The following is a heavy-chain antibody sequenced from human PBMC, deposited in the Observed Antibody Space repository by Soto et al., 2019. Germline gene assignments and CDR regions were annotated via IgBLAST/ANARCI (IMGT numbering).Heavy chain of an antibody. D-gene: IGHD6-19*01. CDR2: ISGSGGST. Sequence: GGTLRLSCAASGFTFSSYAMRWVRQAPGKGLEWVSAISGSGGSTYYADPVKGRFTISRDNTKNTLYLQMNSLRAEDAAVYYCAKDGIAVANYYYYYYMDVWGKGTTVTVSS. J-gene: IGHJ6*03. CDR1: GFTFSSYA. V-gene: IGHV3-23*01. CDR3: AKDGIAVANYYYYYYMDV.